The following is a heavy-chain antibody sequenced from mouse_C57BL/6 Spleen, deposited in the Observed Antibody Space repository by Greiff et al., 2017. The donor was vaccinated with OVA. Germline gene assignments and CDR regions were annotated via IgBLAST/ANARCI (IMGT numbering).Heavy chain of an antibody. V-gene: IGHV3-6*01. CDR1: GYSITSGYY. D-gene: IGHD3-2*02. CDR2: ISYDGSN. Sequence: EVQLVESGPGLVKPSQSLSLTCSVTGYSITSGYYWNWIRQFPGNELEWMGYISYDGSNNYNPSLKNRISITRDTSKNQFFLKLNSVTTEDTATYYCARDEIDSSGKVYYYAMDYWGQGTSVTVSS. J-gene: IGHJ4*01. CDR3: ARDEIDSSGKVYYYAMDY.